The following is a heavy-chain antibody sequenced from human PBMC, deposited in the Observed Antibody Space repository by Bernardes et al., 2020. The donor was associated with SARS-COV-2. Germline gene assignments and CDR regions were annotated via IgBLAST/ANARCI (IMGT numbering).Heavy chain of an antibody. J-gene: IGHJ6*02. CDR1: GGSFSGYY. V-gene: IGHV4-34*01. CDR2: INHSGST. CDR3: ATTTGYYYYYGMDV. Sequence: SEPLSLTCAVYGGSFSGYYWSWIRQPPGKGLEWIGEINHSGSTNYNPSLKSRVTISVDTSKNQFSLKLSSVTAADTAVYYCATTTGYYYYYGMDVWGQGTTVTVSS. D-gene: IGHD1-26*01.